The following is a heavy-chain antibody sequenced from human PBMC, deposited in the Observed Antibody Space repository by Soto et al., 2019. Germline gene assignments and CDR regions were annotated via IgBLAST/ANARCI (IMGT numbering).Heavy chain of an antibody. V-gene: IGHV4-59*08. CDR1: GGSISSYY. CDR2: IYYSGST. D-gene: IGHD7-27*01. CDR3: ARHLLTGDAFDI. Sequence: SETLSLTCTVSGGSISSYYWSWIRQPPGKGLEWIGYIYYSGSTNYNPSLKSRVTISVDTSKNQFSLKLSSVTAADTAMYYCARHLLTGDAFDIWGQGTMVTVSS. J-gene: IGHJ3*02.